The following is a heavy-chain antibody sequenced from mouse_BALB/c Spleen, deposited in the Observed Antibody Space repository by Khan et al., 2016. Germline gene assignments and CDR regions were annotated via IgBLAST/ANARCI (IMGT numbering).Heavy chain of an antibody. CDR3: ARVLDY. CDR1: VYTFPPYW. J-gene: IGHJ2*01. Sequence: QVQLQQSGAELANPGASVKISFKASVYTFPPYWMHWVKQRPGQGLEWIGYINPSTGYTEYNQKFKDKATLTADKSSSTAYMQLSSLTSEDSAVYYCARVLDYWGQCTTLTVSS. V-gene: IGHV1-7*01. CDR2: INPSTGYT.